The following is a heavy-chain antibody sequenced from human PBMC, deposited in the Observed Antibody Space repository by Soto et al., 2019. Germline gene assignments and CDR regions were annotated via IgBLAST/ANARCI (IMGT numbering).Heavy chain of an antibody. V-gene: IGHV3-30-3*01. CDR1: GFTFSSYA. CDR3: ARGPTVTTRHWYFDL. J-gene: IGHJ2*01. D-gene: IGHD4-17*01. CDR2: ISYDGSNK. Sequence: QVQLVESGGGVVQRGRSLRLSCAASGFTFSSYAMHWVRQAPGKGLEWVAVISYDGSNKYYADSVKGRFTISRDNSKNTLYLQMNSLRAEDTAVYYCARGPTVTTRHWYFDLWGRGTLVTVSS.